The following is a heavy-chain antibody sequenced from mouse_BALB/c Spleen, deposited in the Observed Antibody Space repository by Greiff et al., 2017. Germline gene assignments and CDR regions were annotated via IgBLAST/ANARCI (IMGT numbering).Heavy chain of an antibody. CDR1: GYSFTGYY. Sequence: LVKTGASVKISCKASGYSFTGYYMHWVKQSHGKSLEWIGYISCYNGATSYNQKFKGKATFTVDTSSSTAYMQFNSLTSEDSAVYYCARENPYGNYDAMDYWGQGTSVTVSS. CDR2: ISCYNGAT. V-gene: IGHV1S34*01. D-gene: IGHD2-1*01. CDR3: ARENPYGNYDAMDY. J-gene: IGHJ4*01.